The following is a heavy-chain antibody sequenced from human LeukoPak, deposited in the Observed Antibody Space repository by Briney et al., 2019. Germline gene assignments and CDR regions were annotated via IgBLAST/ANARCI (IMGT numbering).Heavy chain of an antibody. Sequence: GESLKISCKASANTFTNSLIGWVRQMPGKGLEWMGIIFVGDSDTTYSPSFQGQVTISADRSISTAYLQWNSLKASDTAMYFCARLGYCSGGTCSSGYFYGMDVWGQGTTVTVSS. V-gene: IGHV5-51*01. CDR3: ARLGYCSGGTCSSGYFYGMDV. CDR1: ANTFTNSL. D-gene: IGHD2-15*01. CDR2: IFVGDSDT. J-gene: IGHJ6*02.